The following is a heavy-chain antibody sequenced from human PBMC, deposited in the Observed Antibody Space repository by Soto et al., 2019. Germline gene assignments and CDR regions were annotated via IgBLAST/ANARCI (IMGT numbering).Heavy chain of an antibody. V-gene: IGHV1-18*01. CDR1: GYTFTSYG. CDR3: ASGWFGEFVYYFDY. CDR2: ISAYNGNT. D-gene: IGHD3-10*01. Sequence: QVQLVQSGAEVKKPGASVKVSCKASGYTFTSYGISWVRQAPGQGLEWMGWISAYNGNTNYAQKLQGRVTMTTDTSTSTAYMELRSLGAGDTAVYYCASGWFGEFVYYFDYWGQGTLVTVSS. J-gene: IGHJ4*02.